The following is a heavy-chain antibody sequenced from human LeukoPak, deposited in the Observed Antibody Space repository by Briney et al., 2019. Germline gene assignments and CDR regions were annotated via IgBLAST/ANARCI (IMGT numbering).Heavy chain of an antibody. J-gene: IGHJ4*02. Sequence: SETLSLTCTVSGGSISSSSYYWGWIRQPPGKGLEWIGSIYYSGSTYYNPSLKSRVTISVDTSKNQFSLKLSSVTAADTAVYYCASFPYDSSGYYGNWGQGTLVTVSS. CDR1: GGSISSSSYY. CDR3: ASFPYDSSGYYGN. V-gene: IGHV4-39*07. D-gene: IGHD3-22*01. CDR2: IYYSGST.